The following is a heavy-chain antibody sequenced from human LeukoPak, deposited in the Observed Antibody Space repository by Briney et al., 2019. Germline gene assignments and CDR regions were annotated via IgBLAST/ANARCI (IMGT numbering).Heavy chain of an antibody. CDR3: ARDREEVYDYDSSGYYPRWFDP. J-gene: IGHJ5*02. D-gene: IGHD3-22*01. Sequence: SETLPLTCTVSGGSISNYYWSWIRQPPGKGLEWIGCIYYSGSTNYNPSLKSRVTISVDTSKNQFSLKLSSVTAADTAVYYCARDREEVYDYDSSGYYPRWFDPWGQGTLVTVSS. CDR2: IYYSGST. CDR1: GGSISNYY. V-gene: IGHV4-59*01.